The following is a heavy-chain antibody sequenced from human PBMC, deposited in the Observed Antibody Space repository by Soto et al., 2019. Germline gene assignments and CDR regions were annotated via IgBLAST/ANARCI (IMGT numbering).Heavy chain of an antibody. V-gene: IGHV3-43*01. D-gene: IGHD6-19*01. Sequence: EVQLVESGGVVVQPGGSLRLSCAASGFTFDDYTMHWVRQAPGKGLEWVSLISWDGGSTYYADSVKGRFTISRDNSKNSLYLQMNSLRTEDTALYYCAKDISIAVAVYYYYGMDVWGQGTTVTVSS. CDR3: AKDISIAVAVYYYYGMDV. CDR2: ISWDGGST. J-gene: IGHJ6*02. CDR1: GFTFDDYT.